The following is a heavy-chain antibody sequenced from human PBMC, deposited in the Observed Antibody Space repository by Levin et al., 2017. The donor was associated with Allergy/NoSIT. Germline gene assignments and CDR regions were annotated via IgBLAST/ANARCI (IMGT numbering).Heavy chain of an antibody. D-gene: IGHD6-19*01. V-gene: IGHV3-11*01. Sequence: GGSLRLSCAASGFTFSDYYMSWIRQAPGKGLEWVSYISSSGSTIYYADSVKGRFTISRDNAKNSLYLQMNSLRAEDTAVYYCASPEAVAVKGGMDVWGQGTTVTVSS. J-gene: IGHJ6*02. CDR1: GFTFSDYY. CDR2: ISSSGSTI. CDR3: ASPEAVAVKGGMDV.